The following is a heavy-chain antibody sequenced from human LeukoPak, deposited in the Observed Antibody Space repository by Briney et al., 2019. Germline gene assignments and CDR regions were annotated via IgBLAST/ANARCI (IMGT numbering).Heavy chain of an antibody. V-gene: IGHV1-8*03. CDR2: MNPNSGNT. CDR3: ARRRGYAYDY. Sequence: IXWVRXATGQGHEWMGWMNPNSGNTGYAQKFQGRVTITRNTSISTAYMELSSLRSEDTAVYYCARRRGYAYDYWGQGTLVTVSS. D-gene: IGHD2-2*01. J-gene: IGHJ4*02.